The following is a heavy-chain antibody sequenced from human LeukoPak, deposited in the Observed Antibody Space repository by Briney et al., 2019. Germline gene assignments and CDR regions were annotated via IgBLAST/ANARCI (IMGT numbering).Heavy chain of an antibody. V-gene: IGHV1-18*01. CDR1: GYTFTSYG. Sequence: ASVKVSCKASGYTFTSYGISWVRQAPGQGLEWMGWISAYNGNTTYAQKLQGRVTMTTDTSTSTAYMELRSLRSDDTAVYYCARVQLLLLWFGELLSNPAPDYYFDYWGQGTLVTVSP. J-gene: IGHJ4*02. CDR2: ISAYNGNT. CDR3: ARVQLLLLWFGELLSNPAPDYYFDY. D-gene: IGHD3-10*01.